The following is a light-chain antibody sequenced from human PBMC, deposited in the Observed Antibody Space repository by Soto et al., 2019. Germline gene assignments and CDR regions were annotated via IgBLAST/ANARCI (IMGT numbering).Light chain of an antibody. V-gene: IGLV2-14*03. J-gene: IGLJ2*01. CDR2: DVN. CDR1: SSDVGGYNH. Sequence: QSVLTQPASVSGSPGQSITISCTGTSSDVGGYNHVSWYQQHPGKAPKLMIYDVNNRPSGVSNRFSGSKSGNTASLTISVLQAEDEADYYCSSYASSSTLLFGGGTKLTVL. CDR3: SSYASSSTLL.